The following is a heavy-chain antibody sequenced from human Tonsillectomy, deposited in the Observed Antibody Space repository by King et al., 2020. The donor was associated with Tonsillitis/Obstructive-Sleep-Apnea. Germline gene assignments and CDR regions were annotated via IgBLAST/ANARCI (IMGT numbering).Heavy chain of an antibody. Sequence: VQLVESGGGSVQPGGSLRLSCAASGFTFTNYAMTWVRQAPGKGLEWVSSISDNGVGTHYADSVKGRFTISRDNSKNTLYLQMNSLRAEDTAVYYCATHAQGWVGPFDYWGQGTLVTVSS. D-gene: IGHD1-26*01. V-gene: IGHV3-23*04. CDR2: ISDNGVGT. CDR1: GFTFTNYA. J-gene: IGHJ4*02. CDR3: ATHAQGWVGPFDY.